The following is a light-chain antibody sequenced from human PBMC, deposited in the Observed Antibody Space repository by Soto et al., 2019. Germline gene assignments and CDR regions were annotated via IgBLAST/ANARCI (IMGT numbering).Light chain of an antibody. CDR3: QQADSIPFT. CDR1: QSISTL. V-gene: IGKV1-39*01. J-gene: IGKJ4*01. Sequence: IQLIQSPSSLPASEGDRVTITCRASQSISTLLNWYQQKPGKAPNLLIYTASTLQSGVPSRFSGSGSGTDFTLTISDLQPEDFATYYCQQADSIPFTFGGGTKVDIK. CDR2: TAS.